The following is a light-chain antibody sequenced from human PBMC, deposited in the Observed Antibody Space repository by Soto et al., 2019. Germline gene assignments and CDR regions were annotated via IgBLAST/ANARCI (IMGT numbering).Light chain of an antibody. CDR3: QSYDSSLSGVA. CDR1: SSNIGAGYD. CDR2: GNS. V-gene: IGLV1-40*01. Sequence: QSVLTQPPSVSGAPGQRLTISCTGSSSNIGAGYDVHWYQQLPGTAPKLLIYGNSNRPSGVPDRFSGSKSGTSASLAITGLQAEDEADYYCQSYDSSLSGVAFGGGTKVTVL. J-gene: IGLJ2*01.